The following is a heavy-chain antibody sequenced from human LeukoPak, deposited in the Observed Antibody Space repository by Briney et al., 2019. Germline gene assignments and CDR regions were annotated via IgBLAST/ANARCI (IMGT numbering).Heavy chain of an antibody. CDR1: GSTFTTYA. CDR3: ANSLGGTLTGYYRGWDYFDY. V-gene: IGHV3-23*01. J-gene: IGHJ4*02. Sequence: PGGSLRLSCAASGSTFTTYAMSWVRQTPGKGLEWVSSITGSGDSTYYADSVKGRFTISRDNSKNTLYLQMNSLRAEDTAVYYCANSLGGTLTGYYRGWDYFDYWGQGTLVTVSS. CDR2: ITGSGDST. D-gene: IGHD3-9*01.